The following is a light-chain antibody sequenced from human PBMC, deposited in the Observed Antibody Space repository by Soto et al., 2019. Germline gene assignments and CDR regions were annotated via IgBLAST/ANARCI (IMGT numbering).Light chain of an antibody. Sequence: QSVLTQPRSVSGSPGQSVTVSCTGTSSDVGGYNSVSWYQQHPGKVPKVMIYDVSKRPSGVPDRFSGSKSGNTASLTISGLLTEDEADYYCCSYVGSYSYVFGTGTKVPS. V-gene: IGLV2-11*01. CDR3: CSYVGSYSYV. CDR1: SSDVGGYNS. J-gene: IGLJ1*01. CDR2: DVS.